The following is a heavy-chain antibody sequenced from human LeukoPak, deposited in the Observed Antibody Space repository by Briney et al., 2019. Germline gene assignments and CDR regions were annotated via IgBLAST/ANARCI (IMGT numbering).Heavy chain of an antibody. CDR2: IWYDGSNK. D-gene: IGHD3-10*01. CDR3: ARDRSLHYGSGSLDY. Sequence: GGSLRLSCAASGFTFSSYAMSWVRQAPGKGLEWVAVIWYDGSNKYYADSVKGRFTISRDNSKNTLYLQMNSLRAEDTAVYYCARDRSLHYGSGSLDYWGQGTLVTVSS. J-gene: IGHJ4*02. CDR1: GFTFSSYA. V-gene: IGHV3-33*08.